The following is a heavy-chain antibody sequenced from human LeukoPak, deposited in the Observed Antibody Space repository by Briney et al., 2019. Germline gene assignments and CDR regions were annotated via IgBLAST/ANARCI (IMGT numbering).Heavy chain of an antibody. V-gene: IGHV4-59*01. CDR2: IYYSGST. CDR1: GGSISSYY. Sequence: SETLSLTCTVSGGSISSYYWSWIRQPPGKGLEWIGYIYYSGSTNYNPSLKSRVTISVDTSKNQFSLKLSSVTAADTAVYYCARQSIAAAGVPFDYWGQGTLVTVSS. J-gene: IGHJ4*02. CDR3: ARQSIAAAGVPFDY. D-gene: IGHD6-13*01.